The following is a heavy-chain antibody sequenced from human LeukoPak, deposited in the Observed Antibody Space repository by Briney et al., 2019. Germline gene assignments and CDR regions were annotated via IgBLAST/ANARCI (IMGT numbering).Heavy chain of an antibody. V-gene: IGHV4-39*01. CDR2: IYYSGST. J-gene: IGHJ4*02. Sequence: SETLSLTCTVSGGSISSSSYYWSWIRQPPGKGLEWIGSIYYSGSTYYNPSLKSRVTISVDTSKNQFSLKLSSVTAADTAVYYCARLILSSYGYFFDYWGQGTLVTVSS. D-gene: IGHD5-18*01. CDR3: ARLILSSYGYFFDY. CDR1: GGSISSSSYY.